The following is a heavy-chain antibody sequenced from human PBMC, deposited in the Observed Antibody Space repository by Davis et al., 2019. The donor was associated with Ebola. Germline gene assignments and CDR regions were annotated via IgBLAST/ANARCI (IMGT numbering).Heavy chain of an antibody. CDR3: ARVNGDYYYYGMDV. Sequence: GSLRLSCSAYVGSSSAYYWSWIRQPPGKGLEWIGEINHGGSSKYNPSLRSRVTISVDTSKNQFFLKVSSVTAADTAVYYCARVNGDYYYYGMDVWGQGTTVTVSS. D-gene: IGHD3-16*02. J-gene: IGHJ6*02. CDR1: VGSSSAYY. CDR2: INHGGSS. V-gene: IGHV4-34*01.